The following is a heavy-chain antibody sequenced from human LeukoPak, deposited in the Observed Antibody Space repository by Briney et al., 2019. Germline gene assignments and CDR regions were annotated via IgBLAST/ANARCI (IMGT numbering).Heavy chain of an antibody. CDR1: GVTFSDYY. D-gene: IGHD6-19*01. V-gene: IGHV3-11*01. CDR2: INHSGSTI. Sequence: GGSLRLSCAVSGVTFSDYYLNWIRQAPGKGLEWVAYINHSGSTIYYANPVKSRFAISRDNATNSLYLQMNSLRADETAVDYCARDAIAVTGTGIDYWGQGTLVTVSS. J-gene: IGHJ4*02. CDR3: ARDAIAVTGTGIDY.